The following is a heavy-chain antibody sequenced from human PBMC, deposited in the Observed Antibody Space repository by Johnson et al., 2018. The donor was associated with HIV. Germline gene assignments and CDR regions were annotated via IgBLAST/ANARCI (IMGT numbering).Heavy chain of an antibody. D-gene: IGHD5-12*01. CDR1: GFTVSTNS. CDR2: IYSGDNT. Sequence: VQLVESGGGLVQPGGSLRLSCAASGFTVSTNSMSWVRQAPGKGLEWVSVIYSGDNTLYADSVKGRFIVSRDNSKNTLYVQMNSLRAEDTAVYYCAGGVDVAFDIWGPGTMVTVSS. J-gene: IGHJ3*02. V-gene: IGHV3-66*01. CDR3: AGGVDVAFDI.